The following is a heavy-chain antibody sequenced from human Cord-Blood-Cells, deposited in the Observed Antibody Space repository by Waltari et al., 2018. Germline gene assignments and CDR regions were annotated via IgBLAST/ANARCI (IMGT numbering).Heavy chain of an antibody. J-gene: IGHJ5*02. V-gene: IGHV4-34*01. Sequence: SGGSFSGYYWSWIRQPPGKGLGWIGEINHSGSINYNPSLKSRVTISVDTSKNQFSLKLSSVTAADTAVYYCARPHYGDYGWFDPWGQGTLVTVSS. CDR2: INHSGSI. D-gene: IGHD4-17*01. CDR1: GGSFSGYY. CDR3: ARPHYGDYGWFDP.